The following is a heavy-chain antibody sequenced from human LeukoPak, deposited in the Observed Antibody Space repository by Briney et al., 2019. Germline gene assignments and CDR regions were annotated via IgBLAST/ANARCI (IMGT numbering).Heavy chain of an antibody. CDR2: IKQDGSEK. D-gene: IGHD2-2*01. CDR1: GFTFSSYW. V-gene: IGHV3-7*01. J-gene: IGHJ6*02. Sequence: GGSLRLTCAASGFTFSSYWMSWVRQAPGKGLEWVANIKQDGSEKYYVDSVKGRFTISRDNAKNSLYLQMNSLRAEDTAVYYCASSPYLSDYYGLDVWGQGTTVTVSS. CDR3: ASSPYLSDYYGLDV.